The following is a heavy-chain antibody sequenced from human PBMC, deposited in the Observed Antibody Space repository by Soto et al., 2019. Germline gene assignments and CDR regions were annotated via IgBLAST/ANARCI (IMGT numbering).Heavy chain of an antibody. CDR1: GGSISSGGYS. V-gene: IGHV4-61*08. Sequence: SETLSLTCAVSGGSISSGGYSWTWIRQPPGKGLEWIGYISYSGSTNYNPSLKSRVTVSVETSKNQFSLKLSSVTAADTAVYYCARTYGSGSYLSREQYYYYYGMDVWGQGTTVTVSS. J-gene: IGHJ6*02. D-gene: IGHD3-10*01. CDR3: ARTYGSGSYLSREQYYYYYGMDV. CDR2: ISYSGST.